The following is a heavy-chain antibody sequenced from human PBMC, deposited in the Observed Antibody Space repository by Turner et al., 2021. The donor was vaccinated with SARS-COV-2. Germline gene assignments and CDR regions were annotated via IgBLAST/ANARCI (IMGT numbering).Heavy chain of an antibody. CDR3: ARDRSTYYDFWSGYWHFDY. V-gene: IGHV3-7*01. D-gene: IGHD3-3*01. J-gene: IGHJ4*02. Sequence: EVQLVESGGGLVQPGGSLRLSCAASGFTFSSYWMSWVRQAPGKGLEWVSNINQDGSEKYYVDSVKGRFTISRDNAKNSLYLQMNILRAEDTAVYYCARDRSTYYDFWSGYWHFDYWGQGTLVTVPS. CDR1: GFTFSSYW. CDR2: INQDGSEK.